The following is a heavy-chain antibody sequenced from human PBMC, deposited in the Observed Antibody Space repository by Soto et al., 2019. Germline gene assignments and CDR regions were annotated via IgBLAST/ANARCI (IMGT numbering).Heavy chain of an antibody. Sequence: SETLSLTCTVSGGSISSYYWSWIRQPPGKGLEWIGYIYYSGSTNYNPSLKSRVTISVDTSKNQFSLKLSSVTAADTAVYYCARGTVVIGYYYYGMDVWGQGTTVTVSS. J-gene: IGHJ6*02. CDR2: IYYSGST. D-gene: IGHD2-21*01. CDR3: ARGTVVIGYYYYGMDV. V-gene: IGHV4-59*01. CDR1: GGSISSYY.